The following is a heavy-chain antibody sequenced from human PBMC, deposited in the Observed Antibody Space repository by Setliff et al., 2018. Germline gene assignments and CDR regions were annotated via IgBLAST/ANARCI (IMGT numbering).Heavy chain of an antibody. CDR2: ITDDGGTT. V-gene: IGHV3-23*01. Sequence: GGSLRLSCTTSGFTFFSYTMNWVRQAPGKGLEWVSAITDDGGTTHYAGSVKGRFTIARDNSNSTLYLQMNSLRVEDTAVYFCAKENHFWGGYPNYFRLYYLDFWGPGTPVTVSS. CDR1: GFTFFSYT. J-gene: IGHJ4*02. D-gene: IGHD3-3*02. CDR3: AKENHFWGGYPNYFRLYYLDF.